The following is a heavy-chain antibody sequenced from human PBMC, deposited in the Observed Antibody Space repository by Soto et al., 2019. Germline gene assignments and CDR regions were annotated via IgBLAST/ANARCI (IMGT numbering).Heavy chain of an antibody. Sequence: SETLSLTCAVYGGSFSGYYWSWIRQPPGKGLEWIGEINHSGSTNYNPSVKSRVTISVDTSKNQFSLKLSSVTAADTAVYYCARVTARWYSTHAFDIWGQGTMVTVSS. CDR1: GGSFSGYY. CDR2: INHSGST. D-gene: IGHD6-13*01. CDR3: ARVTARWYSTHAFDI. V-gene: IGHV4-34*01. J-gene: IGHJ3*02.